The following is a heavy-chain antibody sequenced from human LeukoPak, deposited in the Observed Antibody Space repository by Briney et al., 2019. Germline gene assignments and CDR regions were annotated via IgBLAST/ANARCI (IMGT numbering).Heavy chain of an antibody. CDR1: GFTFSSFA. J-gene: IGHJ4*02. V-gene: IGHV3-23*01. Sequence: GGSLRLSCAASGFTFSSFAMSWVRQAPGKGLEWVSAISGSGGNTYYADSVKGRFTISRDNSKNTLYLQMNSLRAEDTAVYYCAKAALRSTVSDYWGQGTLVTVSS. D-gene: IGHD4-17*01. CDR2: ISGSGGNT. CDR3: AKAALRSTVSDY.